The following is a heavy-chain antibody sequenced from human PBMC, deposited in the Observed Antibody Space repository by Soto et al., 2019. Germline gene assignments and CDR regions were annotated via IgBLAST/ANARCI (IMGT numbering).Heavy chain of an antibody. CDR1: GFTFSSYS. Sequence: GGSLRLSCAASGFTFSSYSMNWVRQAPGKGLEWVSSISSSSSSYIYYADSVKGRFTISRDNAKNSLYLQMNSLRAEDTAVYYCARDPASDILTGYNWFDPWGQGTLVTVSS. CDR3: ARDPASDILTGYNWFDP. J-gene: IGHJ5*02. D-gene: IGHD3-9*01. CDR2: ISSSSSSYI. V-gene: IGHV3-21*01.